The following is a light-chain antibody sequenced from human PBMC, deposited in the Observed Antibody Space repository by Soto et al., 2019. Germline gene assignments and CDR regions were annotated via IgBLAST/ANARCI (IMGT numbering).Light chain of an antibody. J-gene: IGKJ1*01. Sequence: EIVMTQSPATLSVSPGESATLSCRASRSVSTNLAWYQQKPGQPPRLVIYNSLSRAAGVPARFSGSGSGTKFTLTISSLQSEDVAVYYCQHYNKWPPWTFGQGTKVDIK. CDR1: RSVSTN. V-gene: IGKV3-15*01. CDR2: NSL. CDR3: QHYNKWPPWT.